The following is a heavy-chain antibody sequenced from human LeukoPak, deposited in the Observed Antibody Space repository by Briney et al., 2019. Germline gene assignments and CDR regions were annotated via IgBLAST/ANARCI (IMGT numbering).Heavy chain of an antibody. J-gene: IGHJ4*02. CDR1: GFTFSTYG. CDR2: IGPEGGIT. Sequence: GGSLRLSWAASGFTFSTYGMHWVRQAPGKGLEYVSGIGPEGGITYYAKSVKGRFTISRDNSKNMVYLQMGSLRADDMAVYYCARGAQLTDYWGQGTLVTVSS. D-gene: IGHD6-13*01. CDR3: ARGAQLTDY. V-gene: IGHV3-64*01.